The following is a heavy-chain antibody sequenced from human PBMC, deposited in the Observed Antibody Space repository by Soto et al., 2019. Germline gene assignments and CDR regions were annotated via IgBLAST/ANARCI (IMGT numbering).Heavy chain of an antibody. CDR1: GGSISSYY. CDR3: ARLVCWGYCSGGSCLDD. CDR2: IYYSGST. Sequence: SETLSLTCTVSGGSISSYYWSWIRQPPGKGLEWIGYIYYSGSTNYNPSLKSRVTISVDTSKNQFSLKLSSVTAADTAVYYCARLVCWGYCSGGSCLDDWGQGTLVTVCS. J-gene: IGHJ4*02. D-gene: IGHD2-15*01. V-gene: IGHV4-59*01.